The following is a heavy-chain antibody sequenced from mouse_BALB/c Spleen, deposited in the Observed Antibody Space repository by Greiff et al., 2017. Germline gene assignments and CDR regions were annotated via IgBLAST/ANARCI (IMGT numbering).Heavy chain of an antibody. J-gene: IGHJ4*01. CDR3: ARGYYGYDDYAMDY. V-gene: IGHV5-6-5*01. CDR1: GFTFSSYA. CDR2: ISSGGST. Sequence: DVKLVESGGGLVKPGGSLKLSCAASGFTFSSYAMSWVRQTPEKRLEWVASISSGGSTYYPDSVKGRFTISRDNARNILYLQMSSLRSEDTAMYYCARGYYGYDDYAMDYWGQGTSVTVSS. D-gene: IGHD2-2*01.